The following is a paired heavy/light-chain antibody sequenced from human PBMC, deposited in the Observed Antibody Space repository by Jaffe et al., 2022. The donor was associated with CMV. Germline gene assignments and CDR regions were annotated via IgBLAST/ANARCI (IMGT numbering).Light chain of an antibody. CDR3: QSADSSGTYGV. Sequence: SYELTQPPSVSVSPGQTARITCSGDALPKQYAYWYQQKPGQAPVLVIYKDTERPSGIPERFSGSSSGTTVSLTISGVQAEDEADYYCQSADSSGTYGVFGTGTKVTVL. J-gene: IGLJ1*01. CDR2: KDT. CDR1: ALPKQY. V-gene: IGLV3-25*03.
Heavy chain of an antibody. J-gene: IGHJ6*02. CDR2: INPSGGSA. CDR1: GYPFTTYY. Sequence: QVQLVQSGAEVKKPGASVKVSCKASGYPFTTYYMHWVRQAPGQGLEWMGIINPSGGSANYARKFQGRVTLTRDTSTSTVYLELSSLRSEDTAVYYCARDFLSDTISVHYYYAMDVWGQGTTVTVSS. D-gene: IGHD5-18*01. V-gene: IGHV1-46*01. CDR3: ARDFLSDTISVHYYYAMDV.